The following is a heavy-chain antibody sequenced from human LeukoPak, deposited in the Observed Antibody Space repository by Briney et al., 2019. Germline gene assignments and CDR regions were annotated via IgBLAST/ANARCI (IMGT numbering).Heavy chain of an antibody. CDR2: INPNSGGT. J-gene: IGHJ2*01. CDR3: ARDITTVTTGWYFDL. CDR1: GYTFTGYY. V-gene: IGHV1-2*02. D-gene: IGHD4-17*01. Sequence: SVKVSCKASGYTFTGYYMHWVRQAPGQGLEWMGWINPNSGGTNYAQKFQGRVTMTRDTSISTAYMELSRLRSDDTAVYYCARDITTVTTGWYFDLWGRGTLVTVSS.